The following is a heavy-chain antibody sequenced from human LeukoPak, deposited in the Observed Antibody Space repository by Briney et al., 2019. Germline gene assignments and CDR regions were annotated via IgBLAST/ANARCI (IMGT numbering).Heavy chain of an antibody. CDR2: IIPIFGTA. CDR3: ASSGPTYYYDSSGYYYFDY. Sequence: VASVKVSCKASGGTFSSYAISWVRQAPGRRLEWMGGIIPIFGTANYAQKFQGRVTITADESTSTAYMEVSSLRSEDTAVYYCASSGPTYYYDSSGYYYFDYWGQGTLVTVSS. J-gene: IGHJ4*02. V-gene: IGHV1-69*13. CDR1: GGTFSSYA. D-gene: IGHD3-22*01.